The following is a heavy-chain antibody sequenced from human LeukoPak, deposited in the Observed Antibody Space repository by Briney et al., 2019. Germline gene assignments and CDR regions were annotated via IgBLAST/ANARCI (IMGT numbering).Heavy chain of an antibody. CDR2: IYYSGST. CDR1: GGSIRSYY. D-gene: IGHD4-17*01. J-gene: IGHJ4*02. Sequence: SETLSLTCTVSGGSIRSYYWSWIRQPPGKGLEWIGYIYYSGSTNYNPSLKSRVSISVDTSKNQFSLKLSSVTAAGTAVYYCARTEYTVTMLYPFDHWGQGTLVTVSS. V-gene: IGHV4-59*01. CDR3: ARTEYTVTMLYPFDH.